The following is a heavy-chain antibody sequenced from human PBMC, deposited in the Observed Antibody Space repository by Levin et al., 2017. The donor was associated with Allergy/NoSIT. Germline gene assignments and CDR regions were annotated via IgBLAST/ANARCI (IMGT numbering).Heavy chain of an antibody. Sequence: SETLSLTCAVSGGSISSGGYSWSWIRQPPGKGLEWIGNIYLSGSTNDNPSLKSRVTMSVDRSKNQFSLKLSYVTAADTAVYYCARLAGYSYGYYFAYWGPRNLVTVSS. V-gene: IGHV4-30-2*01. CDR3: ARLAGYSYGYYFAY. CDR2: IYLSGST. J-gene: IGHJ4*02. D-gene: IGHD5-18*01. CDR1: GGSISSGGYS.